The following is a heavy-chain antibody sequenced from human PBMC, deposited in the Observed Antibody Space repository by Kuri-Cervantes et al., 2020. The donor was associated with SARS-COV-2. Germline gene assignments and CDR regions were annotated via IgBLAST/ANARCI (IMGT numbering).Heavy chain of an antibody. D-gene: IGHD6-13*01. CDR3: ASGYSSRLDAFDI. CDR1: GFTFSSYG. V-gene: IGHV3-21*01. Sequence: GESLKISCAASGFTFSSYGMNWVRQAPGKGLEWVSSISSSSSYIYYADSVKGRFTISRDNAKNSLYLQMNSLRAEDTAVYYCASGYSSRLDAFDIWGQGTMVTVSS. CDR2: ISSSSSYI. J-gene: IGHJ3*02.